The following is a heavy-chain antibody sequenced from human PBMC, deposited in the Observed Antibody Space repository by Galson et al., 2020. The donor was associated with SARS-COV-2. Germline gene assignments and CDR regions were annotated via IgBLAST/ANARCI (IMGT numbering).Heavy chain of an antibody. D-gene: IGHD2-15*01. V-gene: IGHV1-18*04. CDR3: ARSLSLGDCSGGSCFFY. Sequence: ASVKVSCKASGYTFTTFYITWVRQAPGQGLEWMGKISPYNSDTNYTKKLQGRVTMTTDTVTSTAYMELRSLTSDDTAVYYCARSLSLGDCSGGSCFFYWGQGTLVTVSS. J-gene: IGHJ4*02. CDR2: ISPYNSDT. CDR1: GYTFTTFY.